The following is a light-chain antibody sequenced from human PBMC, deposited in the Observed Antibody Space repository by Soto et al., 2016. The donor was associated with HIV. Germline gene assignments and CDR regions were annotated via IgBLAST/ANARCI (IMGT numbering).Light chain of an antibody. V-gene: IGKV2-30*02. Sequence: DVVMTQSPLSLSVTLGQPASISCRSSQSLVHSDGNTYLNWFRQRPGQSPRRLIYKVSNRDSGVPDRFGGSGSGTDFTLKISRVEADDVGVYYCMQHAHWPWSFGRGTKVGNQT. CDR1: QSLVHSDGNTY. CDR3: MQHAHWPWS. J-gene: IGKJ1*01. CDR2: KVS.